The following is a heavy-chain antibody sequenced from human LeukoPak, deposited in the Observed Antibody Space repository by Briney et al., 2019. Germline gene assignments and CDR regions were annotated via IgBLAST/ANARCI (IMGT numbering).Heavy chain of an antibody. CDR3: AAGSAPAPIEDGDYYGMDV. CDR1: GFTFTSSA. Sequence: GASVKVSCKASGFTFTSSAVQWVRQARGQRLEWIGWIVVGSGNTNYAQKFQERVTITRDMSTSTAYMELSSLRSEDTAVYYCAAGSAPAPIEDGDYYGMDVWGQGTTVAVSS. D-gene: IGHD4-17*01. CDR2: IVVGSGNT. V-gene: IGHV1-58*01. J-gene: IGHJ6*02.